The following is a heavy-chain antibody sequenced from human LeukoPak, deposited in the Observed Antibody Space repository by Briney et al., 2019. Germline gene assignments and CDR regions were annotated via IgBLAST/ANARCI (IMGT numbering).Heavy chain of an antibody. D-gene: IGHD2-2*02. CDR3: AKPVGYCSSTSCYTRDYFDY. CDR2: IRYDGSNK. Sequence: GGSLRLSCAASGFTFSSYGMHWVRQAPGKGLEWVAFIRYDGSNKYYADSVKGRFTISRDNSKNTLYLQMNSLRAEDTAVHYCAKPVGYCSSTSCYTRDYFDYWGQGTLVTVSS. V-gene: IGHV3-30*02. CDR1: GFTFSSYG. J-gene: IGHJ4*02.